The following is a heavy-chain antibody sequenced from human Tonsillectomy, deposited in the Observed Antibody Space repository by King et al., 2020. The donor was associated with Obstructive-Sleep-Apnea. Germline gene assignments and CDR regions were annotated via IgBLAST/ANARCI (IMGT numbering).Heavy chain of an antibody. CDR1: GGSISSGDYY. CDR3: ARAPMVRGIIRWFDP. D-gene: IGHD3-10*01. Sequence: QVQLQESGPGLVKPSQTLSLTCTVSGGSISSGDYYWSWIRQHPGKGLEWIGYIYYSGSTNYNPSLKSRLTISVDTSKNQFSLKLSSVTAADTAVYYCARAPMVRGIIRWFDPWGQGTLVTVSS. J-gene: IGHJ5*02. CDR2: IYYSGST. V-gene: IGHV4-31*03.